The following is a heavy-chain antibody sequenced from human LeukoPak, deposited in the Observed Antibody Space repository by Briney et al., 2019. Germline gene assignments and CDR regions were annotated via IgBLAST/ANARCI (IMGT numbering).Heavy chain of an antibody. D-gene: IGHD2-15*01. CDR2: IKTDGSRT. V-gene: IGHV3-74*01. CDR3: ARRCSGGNCFSESFDY. J-gene: IGHJ4*02. Sequence: GGSLRLSCAASGFTFSTYWMHWVRQAPGKGLVWVSRIKTDGSRTIYADSVKGRFTISRDNAKNTLYLQMNSLRVEDTAVYYCARRCSGGNCFSESFDYWGQGTLVTVSS. CDR1: GFTFSTYW.